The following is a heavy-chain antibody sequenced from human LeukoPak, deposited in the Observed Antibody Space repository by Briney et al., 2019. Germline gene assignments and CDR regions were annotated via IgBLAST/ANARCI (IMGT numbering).Heavy chain of an antibody. CDR2: IIPILGIA. CDR1: GGTFSSYA. D-gene: IGHD3-22*01. CDR3: ARGDNYYDSSGYPVDY. V-gene: IGHV1-69*04. Sequence: SVKVSCKASGGTFSSYAISWVRQAPGQGLEWMGRIIPILGIANYAQKFQGRVTTTADKSTSTAYMELSSLRSEDTAVYYCARGDNYYDSSGYPVDYWGQGTLVTVSS. J-gene: IGHJ4*02.